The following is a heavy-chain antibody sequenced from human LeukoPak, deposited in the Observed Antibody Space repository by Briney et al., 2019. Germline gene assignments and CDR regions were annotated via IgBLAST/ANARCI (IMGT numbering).Heavy chain of an antibody. CDR2: IRSKAYGGTT. CDR1: GFTFGDYA. D-gene: IGHD5-12*01. CDR3: TRDLSWWLRRYFDL. Sequence: GGSLRLSCTASGFTFGDYAMSWVRQAPGKGLEWVGFIRSKAYGGTTEYAASVKGRFTISRDDSKSIAYLQMNSLKTEDTAVYYCTRDLSWWLRRYFDLWGRGALVAVSS. J-gene: IGHJ2*01. V-gene: IGHV3-49*04.